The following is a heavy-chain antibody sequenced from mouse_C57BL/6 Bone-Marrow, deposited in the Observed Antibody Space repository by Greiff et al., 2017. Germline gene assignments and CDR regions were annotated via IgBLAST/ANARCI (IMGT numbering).Heavy chain of an antibody. CDR3: ALFDY. CDR2: IDPSDSYT. V-gene: IGHV1-69*01. CDR1: GYTFTSYW. Sequence: QVQLQQPGAELVMPGASVKLSCKASGYTFTSYWMHWVKQRPGQGLEWIGEIDPSDSYTNYNQKFKGKSTLTVDKSSSTAYMQLSSLTAEDSAVYYCALFDYWGQGTTLTVSS. J-gene: IGHJ2*01.